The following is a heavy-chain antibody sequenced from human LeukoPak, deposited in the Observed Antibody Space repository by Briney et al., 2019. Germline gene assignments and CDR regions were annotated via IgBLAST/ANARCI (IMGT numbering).Heavy chain of an antibody. CDR3: AKAMTGSTYYFDS. J-gene: IGHJ4*02. D-gene: IGHD3-9*01. CDR1: GFTFSSYA. Sequence: GGSLRLSCAASGFTFSSYAMNWVRQAPGKGLEWVSAISGSGGSTYYADSVEGRFTISRDNSKNTLYLQMNSLRAEDTAIYYCAKAMTGSTYYFDSWGQGTLVTVSS. V-gene: IGHV3-23*01. CDR2: ISGSGGST.